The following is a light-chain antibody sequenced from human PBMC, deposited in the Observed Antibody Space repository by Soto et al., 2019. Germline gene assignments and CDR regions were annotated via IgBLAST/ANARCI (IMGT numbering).Light chain of an antibody. V-gene: IGKV3-15*01. CDR2: GAS. CDR3: QQYDNWPRT. CDR1: QSVSSN. J-gene: IGKJ1*01. Sequence: EIGMTQSPATLSVSPGERATLSCRASQSVSSNLAWYQQKPGQAPRLLIYGASTRAAAIPARFSGGGSGTEFTLTISSLQSEDFAVYYCQQYDNWPRTFGQGTKVEIK.